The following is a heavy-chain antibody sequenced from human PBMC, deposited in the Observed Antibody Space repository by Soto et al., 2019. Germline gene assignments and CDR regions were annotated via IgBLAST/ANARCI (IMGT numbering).Heavy chain of an antibody. Sequence: SETLSLTCTVSGGSISSGGYYWSWIRQHPGKGLEWIGYIYYSGSTYYNPSLKSRVTISVDTSKNQFSLKLSSVTAADTAVYYCATSPRIAAAGHFDYWGQGTLVTVSS. CDR2: IYYSGST. V-gene: IGHV4-31*03. CDR1: GGSISSGGYY. J-gene: IGHJ4*02. CDR3: ATSPRIAAAGHFDY. D-gene: IGHD6-13*01.